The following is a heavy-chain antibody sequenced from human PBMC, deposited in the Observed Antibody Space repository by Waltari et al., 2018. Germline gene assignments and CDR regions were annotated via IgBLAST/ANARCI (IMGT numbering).Heavy chain of an antibody. V-gene: IGHV3-23*01. CDR2: ISGSGGST. J-gene: IGHJ4*02. CDR1: GFPFSSYA. CDR3: AKDVEYALWFGELSGGYYFDY. Sequence: EVQLLESGGGLVQPGGSLRLSCAASGFPFSSYAMSWVRQAPGKGLEWVSAISGSGGSTYYADSVKGRFTISRDNSKNTLYLQMNSLRAEDTAVYYCAKDVEYALWFGELSGGYYFDYWGQGTLVTVSS. D-gene: IGHD3-10*01.